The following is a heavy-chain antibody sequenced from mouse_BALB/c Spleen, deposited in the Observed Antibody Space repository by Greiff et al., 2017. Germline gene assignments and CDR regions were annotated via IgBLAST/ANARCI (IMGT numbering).Heavy chain of an antibody. J-gene: IGHJ3*01. CDR1: GFSLTGYG. CDR3: ARDYGNYDLAWFAY. CDR2: IWGDGST. V-gene: IGHV2-6-7*01. Sequence: VMLVESGPGLVAPSQSLSITCTVSGFSLTGYGVNWVRQPPGKGLEWLGMIWGDGSTDYNSALKSRLSISKDNSKSQVFLKMNSLQTDDTARYYCARDYGNYDLAWFAYWGQGTLVTVSA. D-gene: IGHD2-1*01.